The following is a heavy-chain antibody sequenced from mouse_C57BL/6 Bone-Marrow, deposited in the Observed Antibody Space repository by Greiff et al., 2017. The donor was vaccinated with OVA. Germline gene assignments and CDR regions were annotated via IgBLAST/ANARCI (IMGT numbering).Heavy chain of an antibody. CDR1: GFTFSDYY. Sequence: EVHLVESGGGLVQPGGSLKLSCAASGFTFSDYYMYWVRQTPEKRLEWVAYISNGGGSTYYPDTVKGRFTISRDNAKNTLYLQMSRLKSEDTAMYYCARHSWLRGYFDVWGTGTTVTVSS. CDR2: ISNGGGST. V-gene: IGHV5-12*01. D-gene: IGHD2-2*01. CDR3: ARHSWLRGYFDV. J-gene: IGHJ1*03.